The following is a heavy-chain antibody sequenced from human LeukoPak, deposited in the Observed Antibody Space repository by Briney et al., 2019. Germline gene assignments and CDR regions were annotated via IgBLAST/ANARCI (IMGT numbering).Heavy chain of an antibody. CDR3: ATTVRGVISWFDP. V-gene: IGHV4-39*07. CDR2: IYYSGST. Sequence: PSETLSLTCTVSGGSISSSSYYWGWIRQPPGKGLEWIGSIYYSGSTYYNPSLKSRVTISVDTSKNQFSLKLSSVTAADTAVYYCATTVRGVISWFDPWGQGTLVTVSS. CDR1: GGSISSSSYY. J-gene: IGHJ5*02. D-gene: IGHD3-10*01.